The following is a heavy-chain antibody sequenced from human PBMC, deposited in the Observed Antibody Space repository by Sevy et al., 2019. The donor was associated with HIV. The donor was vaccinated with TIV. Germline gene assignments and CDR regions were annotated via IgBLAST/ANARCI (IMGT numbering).Heavy chain of an antibody. CDR2: ISWDGGST. J-gene: IGHJ6*02. CDR1: GFTFDDYT. V-gene: IGHV3-43*01. CDR3: AKTRLKGVGYCSGGSCNGGRWGIDV. D-gene: IGHD2-15*01. Sequence: GGSLRLSCAASGFTFDDYTMNWVRQAPGKGLEWVSLISWDGGSTYYADSVKGRFTISRDNSKNSLYLQMNSLRTEDTALYYCAKTRLKGVGYCSGGSCNGGRWGIDVWGQGTPVTVSS.